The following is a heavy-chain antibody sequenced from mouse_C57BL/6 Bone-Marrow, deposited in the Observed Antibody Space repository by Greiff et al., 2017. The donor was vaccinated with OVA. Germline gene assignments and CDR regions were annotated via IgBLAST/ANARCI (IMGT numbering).Heavy chain of an antibody. V-gene: IGHV1-81*01. J-gene: IGHJ3*01. CDR1: GYTFTSYG. D-gene: IGHD1-1*01. CDR3: ARGRFYYGSSYAWFAY. Sequence: VQLQQSGAELARPGASVKLSCKASGYTFTSYGISWVKQRTGQGLEWIGEIYPRSGNTYYNEKFKGKATLTADKSSSTAYMELRSLTSEDSAVYFCARGRFYYGSSYAWFAYWGQGTLVTVSA. CDR2: IYPRSGNT.